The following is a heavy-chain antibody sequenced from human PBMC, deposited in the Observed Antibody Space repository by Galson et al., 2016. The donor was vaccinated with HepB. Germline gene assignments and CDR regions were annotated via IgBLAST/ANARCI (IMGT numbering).Heavy chain of an antibody. Sequence: LRLSCAASGFTFDDHGLSWVRQVPGKGLEWVSGINWNGGSTGYADSAKGRFTISRDNAKNSLYLQMNSLRAEDTALYHCARGPFLYSSSWYYFDYWGQGTLVTVSS. V-gene: IGHV3-20*01. CDR3: ARGPFLYSSSWYYFDY. J-gene: IGHJ4*02. CDR2: INWNGGST. CDR1: GFTFDDHG. D-gene: IGHD6-13*01.